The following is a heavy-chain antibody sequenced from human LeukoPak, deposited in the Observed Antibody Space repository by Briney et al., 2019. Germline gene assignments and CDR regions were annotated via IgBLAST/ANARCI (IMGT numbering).Heavy chain of an antibody. CDR1: GYTFTSCG. V-gene: IGHV1-18*01. CDR2: ISAYNGNT. Sequence: ASVKVSCKASGYTFTSCGISWVRQAPGQGLEWMGWISAYNGNTNYAQKLQGRVTMTTDTSTSTAYMELRSLRSDDTAVYYCAREGADIVVVPAAIGEGFYYYYGMDVWGQGTTVTVSS. D-gene: IGHD2-2*01. CDR3: AREGADIVVVPAAIGEGFYYYYGMDV. J-gene: IGHJ6*02.